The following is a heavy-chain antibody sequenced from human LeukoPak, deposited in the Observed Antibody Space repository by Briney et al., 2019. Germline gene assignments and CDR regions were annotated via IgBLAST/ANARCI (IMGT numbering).Heavy chain of an antibody. D-gene: IGHD5-24*01. CDR1: GFTFSSYW. V-gene: IGHV3-7*03. CDR3: AMKAVPRPRLHDAFDF. CDR2: IKQDGSEK. J-gene: IGHJ3*01. Sequence: GGSLRLSCAASGFTFSSYWMSWVRQAPGKGLEWVANIKQDGSEKYYVDSVKGRFTISRDNAKNSLYLQMNSLRADDTAVYYCAMKAVPRPRLHDAFDFWGQGTVVSVSS.